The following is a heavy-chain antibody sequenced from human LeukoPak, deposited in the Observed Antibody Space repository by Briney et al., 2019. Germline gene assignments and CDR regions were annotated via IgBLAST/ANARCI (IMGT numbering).Heavy chain of an antibody. CDR3: ATDNYGMLDY. Sequence: GGSVKVSCRASGYPFTDYYIHWVRRAPGQGLEWMGWVDPRTGVTRCTQKFQGRVTMTRDTSISTVYLDLNGLTFDDTAVYYCATDNYGMLDYWGQGTLVTVSS. D-gene: IGHD3-9*01. V-gene: IGHV1-2*02. CDR2: VDPRTGVT. CDR1: GYPFTDYY. J-gene: IGHJ4*02.